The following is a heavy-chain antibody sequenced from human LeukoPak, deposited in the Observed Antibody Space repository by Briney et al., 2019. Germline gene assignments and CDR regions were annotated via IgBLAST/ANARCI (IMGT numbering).Heavy chain of an antibody. J-gene: IGHJ6*02. V-gene: IGHV1-18*01. CDR2: ISAYNGNT. Sequence: ASVKVSCKASGYTFTSYGISWVRQAPGQGLKWMGWISAYNGNTNYAQKLQGRVTMTTDTSTSTAYMELRSLRSDDTAVYYCARVRSRPYYYGMDVWGQGTTVTVSS. CDR1: GYTFTSYG. CDR3: ARVRSRPYYYGMDV. D-gene: IGHD6-6*01.